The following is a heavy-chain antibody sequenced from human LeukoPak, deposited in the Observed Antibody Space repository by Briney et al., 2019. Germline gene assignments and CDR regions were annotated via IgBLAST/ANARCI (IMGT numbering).Heavy chain of an antibody. D-gene: IGHD2-15*01. CDR1: GFTFSDYY. CDR3: AKDRYCSGGSCYADALDI. CDR2: LSVGGGST. V-gene: IGHV3-23*01. J-gene: IGHJ3*02. Sequence: GGSLRLSCAASGFTFSDYYMNWVRQAPGKGLEWVSGLSVGGGSTYYADSVKGRVIISRDNTENTLYLEMNSLRVEDTAVYYCAKDRYCSGGSCYADALDIRGQGTLVTVSS.